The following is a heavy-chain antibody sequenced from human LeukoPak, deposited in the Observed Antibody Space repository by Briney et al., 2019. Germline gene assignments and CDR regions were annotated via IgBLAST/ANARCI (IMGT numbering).Heavy chain of an antibody. V-gene: IGHV1-24*01. CDR3: ARPEVVAGTYYYYYYMDV. D-gene: IGHD2-15*01. Sequence: ASVKVSCKVSGYTLTELSMHWVRQAPGKGLEWMGGFDPEDGETIYAQKFQGRVTMTEDTSTDTAYMELSSLRSEDTARYYCARPEVVAGTYYYYYYMDVWGNGTTVTVSS. CDR2: FDPEDGET. J-gene: IGHJ6*03. CDR1: GYTLTELS.